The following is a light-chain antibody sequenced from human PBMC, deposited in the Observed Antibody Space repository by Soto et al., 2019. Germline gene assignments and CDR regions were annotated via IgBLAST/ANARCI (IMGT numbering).Light chain of an antibody. CDR3: QQLTSYFPLT. CDR2: AAS. Sequence: DIQLTQSPSFLSASVGDRVTITCRASQGISSYLAWYQQKPGKAPKLLIYAASTLQSGVPSRFSGSGSGTEFTLTISSLQPEDFATYYCQQLTSYFPLTFGGGTKVDIK. V-gene: IGKV1-9*01. J-gene: IGKJ4*01. CDR1: QGISSY.